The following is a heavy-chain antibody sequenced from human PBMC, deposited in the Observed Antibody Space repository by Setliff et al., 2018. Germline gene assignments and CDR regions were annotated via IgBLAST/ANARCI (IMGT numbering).Heavy chain of an antibody. CDR2: ISSSNSYT. J-gene: IGHJ6*03. D-gene: IGHD1-26*01. V-gene: IGHV3-11*05. CDR1: GYTFSDYY. Sequence: PGGSLTLSCAASGYTFSDYYMSWIRQAPGKGLEWVSYISSSNSYTNYSDTVKGRLTISRDNSKNTMYLQMNSLRAEDTDVYYCAKGGSVGATSYYYYYMDVWGKGTTVTVSS. CDR3: AKGGSVGATSYYYYYMDV.